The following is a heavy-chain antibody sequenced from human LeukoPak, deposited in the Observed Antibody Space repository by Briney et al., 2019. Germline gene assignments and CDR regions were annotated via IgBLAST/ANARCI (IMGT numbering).Heavy chain of an antibody. D-gene: IGHD1-26*01. J-gene: IGHJ4*02. Sequence: ASVKVSCKASGYTFTGYYMHWVRQAPGQGLEWMGWINPNSGGTNYAQKFQGRVTMTRDTSISTAYMELRSLRSDDTAVYYCARDHRSYYPTPQYWGQGTLVTVSS. V-gene: IGHV1-2*02. CDR3: ARDHRSYYPTPQY. CDR2: INPNSGGT. CDR1: GYTFTGYY.